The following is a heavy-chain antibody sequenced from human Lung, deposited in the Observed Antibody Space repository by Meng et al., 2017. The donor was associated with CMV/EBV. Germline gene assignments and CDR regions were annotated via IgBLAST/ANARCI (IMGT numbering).Heavy chain of an antibody. Sequence: QVQLVSSGAEVTKPGSSLKLSCATSGFTFTTYFMHWLRQAPGQGLQWMGLFNPNGDVTTYSPRFQGRITLTGDTSTSTLYMELSSLTSDDTAVYYCAREMPMTCYFDQWGQGTLVTVSS. CDR3: AREMPMTCYFDQ. D-gene: IGHD3-22*01. V-gene: IGHV1-46*01. J-gene: IGHJ4*03. CDR2: FNPNGDVT. CDR1: GFTFTTYF.